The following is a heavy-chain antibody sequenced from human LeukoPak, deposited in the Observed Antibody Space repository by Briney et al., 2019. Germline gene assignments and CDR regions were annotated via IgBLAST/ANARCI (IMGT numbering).Heavy chain of an antibody. J-gene: IGHJ4*02. V-gene: IGHV4-39*01. CDR1: GASIGGSNYY. CDR3: ARHEEEDGRNAKTFWY. Sequence: PSETLSLTCTVSGASIGGSNYYWGWVRQPPGMGLEWIGSIFYSGRTYFNPSLKRGVTISVDTSKNQFSLRLSSVTAADAAVYYCARHEEEDGRNAKTFWYWGQGTLVTVSS. D-gene: IGHD3-3*01. CDR2: IFYSGRT.